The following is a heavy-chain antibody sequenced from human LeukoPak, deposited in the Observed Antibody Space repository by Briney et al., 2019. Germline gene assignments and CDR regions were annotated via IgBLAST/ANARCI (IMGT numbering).Heavy chain of an antibody. J-gene: IGHJ6*03. CDR1: GFTFSSYW. D-gene: IGHD2-15*01. CDR3: ARQAADNYYYYQYIDV. Sequence: GGSLRLSCAASGFTFSSYWMSWVRQAPGKGLEWVANIKQDGSEKYYVDSVKGRFTISRDNAKNSLYLQMNSLRAEDTAVYYCARQAADNYYYYQYIDVWGKGTTVTVSS. V-gene: IGHV3-7*01. CDR2: IKQDGSEK.